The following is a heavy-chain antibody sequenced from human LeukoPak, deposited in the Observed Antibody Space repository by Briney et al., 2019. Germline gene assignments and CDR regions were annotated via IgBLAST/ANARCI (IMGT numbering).Heavy chain of an antibody. CDR3: ASFHISGKSYNGLHY. CDR1: GYNFTTFW. J-gene: IGHJ4*02. CDR2: VYPGDSDT. Sequence: GESLEISCKTFGYNFTTFWIGWVRQMPGKGLEWMGIVYPGDSDTRYSPSFQGQVTISADKSIDTVYLHWSRLKASDIAMYYCASFHISGKSYNGLHYWGQGTLVTVSS. V-gene: IGHV5-51*01. D-gene: IGHD3-10*01.